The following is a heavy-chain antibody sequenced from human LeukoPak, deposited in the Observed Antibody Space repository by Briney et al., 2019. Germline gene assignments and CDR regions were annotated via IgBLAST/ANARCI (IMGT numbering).Heavy chain of an antibody. CDR2: INHSGST. Sequence: RTSETLSLTCAVYGGSFSGYYWSWIRQPPGKGLEWIGEINHSGSTNYNPSLKSRVTISVDTSKNQFSLKLSSVTAADTAVYYCAREASPSGCSGGSCYDLIFDYWGQGTLVTVSS. V-gene: IGHV4-34*01. J-gene: IGHJ4*02. D-gene: IGHD2-15*01. CDR1: GGSFSGYY. CDR3: AREASPSGCSGGSCYDLIFDY.